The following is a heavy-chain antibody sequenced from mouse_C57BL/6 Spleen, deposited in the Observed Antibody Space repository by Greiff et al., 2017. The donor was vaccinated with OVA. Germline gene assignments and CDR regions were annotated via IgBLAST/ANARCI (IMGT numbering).Heavy chain of an antibody. V-gene: IGHV1-61*01. J-gene: IGHJ4*01. CDR1: GYIFTSYW. CDR2: IYPSDSET. D-gene: IGHD1-1*01. CDR3: ARRDYYGSNYAMDY. Sequence: QVQLQQSGAELVRPGSSVKLSCKASGYIFTSYWMDWVKQRPGQGLEWIGNIYPSDSETHYNQKFKDKATLTVDKSSSTAYMQLSSLTSEDSAVYYCARRDYYGSNYAMDYWGQGTSVTVSS.